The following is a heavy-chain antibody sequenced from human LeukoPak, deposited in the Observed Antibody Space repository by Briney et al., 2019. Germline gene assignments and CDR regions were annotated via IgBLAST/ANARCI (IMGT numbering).Heavy chain of an antibody. CDR3: AREADSSSFDY. Sequence: ASVKVSCKAFGYTFTSNYMHWVRQAPGQGLEWMGWINPNSGGTNYAQKFQGRVTMTRDTSISTAYMELSRLRSDDTAVYYCAREADSSSFDYWGQGTLVTVSS. V-gene: IGHV1-2*02. CDR2: INPNSGGT. D-gene: IGHD6-13*01. J-gene: IGHJ4*02. CDR1: GYTFTSNY.